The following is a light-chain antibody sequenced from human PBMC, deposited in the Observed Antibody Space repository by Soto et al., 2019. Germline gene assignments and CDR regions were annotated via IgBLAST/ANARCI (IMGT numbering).Light chain of an antibody. J-gene: IGKJ1*01. Sequence: DIQMTQSPSSLSASVGDRVTITCRASQGISNYLAWYQQKPGKAPKLLIYDASTLQSGVPSRFSGSGSGTDSTLTISSLQPEDAATYYCQNYYSASVWFGQGTTVEIK. CDR3: QNYYSASVW. CDR1: QGISNY. V-gene: IGKV1-27*01. CDR2: DAS.